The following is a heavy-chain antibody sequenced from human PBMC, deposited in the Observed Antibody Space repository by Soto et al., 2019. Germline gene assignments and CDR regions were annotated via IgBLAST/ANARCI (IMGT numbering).Heavy chain of an antibody. D-gene: IGHD3-22*01. Sequence: SETLYLTCTVSGGSISSYYWSWIRQPPGKGLEWIGYIYYSGSTNYNPSLKSRVTISVDTSKNQFSLKLSSVTAADTAVYYCARDLTGTYYYDSSGYRYGMDVWGQGTTVTVSS. V-gene: IGHV4-59*01. CDR1: GGSISSYY. J-gene: IGHJ6*02. CDR2: IYYSGST. CDR3: ARDLTGTYYYDSSGYRYGMDV.